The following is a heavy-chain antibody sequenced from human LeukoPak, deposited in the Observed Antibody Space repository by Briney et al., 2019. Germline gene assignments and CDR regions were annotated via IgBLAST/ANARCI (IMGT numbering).Heavy chain of an antibody. CDR2: IYYSGHT. CDR3: AGDTYGFDY. D-gene: IGHD3-10*01. V-gene: IGHV4-31*03. CDR1: GGSISSGGYY. Sequence: CQTLSLTCTVSGGSISSGGYYWSWIRLHPGKGLEWIGFIYYSGHTFYKPSLKSRVTMSIDTSKKQFSLKLTSVTAADSAVYYCAGDTYGFDYWGQGTLVTVSS. J-gene: IGHJ4*02.